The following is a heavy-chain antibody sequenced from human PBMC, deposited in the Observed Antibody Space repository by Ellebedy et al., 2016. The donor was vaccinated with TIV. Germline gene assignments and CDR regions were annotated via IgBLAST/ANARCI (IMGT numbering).Heavy chain of an antibody. D-gene: IGHD3-10*01. J-gene: IGHJ5*02. Sequence: SETLSLXXAVSGGSISSGGYSWSWIRQPPGKGLEWIGYIYHSGSTYYNPSLKSRVTISVDTSKNQFSLKLSSVTAADTAVYYCARVGVSGWFDPWGQGTLVTVSS. V-gene: IGHV4-30-2*01. CDR3: ARVGVSGWFDP. CDR1: GGSISSGGYS. CDR2: IYHSGST.